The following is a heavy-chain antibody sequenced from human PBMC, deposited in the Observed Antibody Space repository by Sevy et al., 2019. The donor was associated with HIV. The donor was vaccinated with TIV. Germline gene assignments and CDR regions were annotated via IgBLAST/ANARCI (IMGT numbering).Heavy chain of an antibody. CDR3: ARDKIAVVPGGIRGGDYYGMDV. CDR2: IIPLYGTT. Sequence: ASVKVSCKASGGTFSNFPVTWVRQAPGQGLEWMGGIIPLYGTTDYAQKFQGRVAITADESTGTAYMELRSLRFDDTAVYYCARDKIAVVPGGIRGGDYYGMDVWGQGTTVTVSS. D-gene: IGHD2-15*01. V-gene: IGHV1-69*13. CDR1: GGTFSNFP. J-gene: IGHJ6*02.